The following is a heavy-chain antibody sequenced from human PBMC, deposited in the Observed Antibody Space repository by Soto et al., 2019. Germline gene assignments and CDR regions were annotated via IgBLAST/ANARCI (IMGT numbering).Heavy chain of an antibody. Sequence: ASVEVSCKXSGYTFTSYYMHWVRQAPGQGLEWMGIINPSGGSTSYAQKFQGRVTMTRDTSTSTVYMELSSLRSEDTAVYYCARDPLFSSWYWYFDLWGRGTLVTVSS. J-gene: IGHJ2*01. CDR3: ARDPLFSSWYWYFDL. CDR2: INPSGGST. CDR1: GYTFTSYY. D-gene: IGHD6-13*01. V-gene: IGHV1-46*01.